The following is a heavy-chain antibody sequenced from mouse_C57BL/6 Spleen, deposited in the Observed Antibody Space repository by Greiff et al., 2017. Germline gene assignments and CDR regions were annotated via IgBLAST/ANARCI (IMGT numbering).Heavy chain of an antibody. J-gene: IGHJ4*01. CDR3: AREGEGAMDY. V-gene: IGHV1-82*01. CDR1: GYAFSSSW. CDR2: IYPGDGDT. Sequence: VQLQESGPELVKPGASVKTSCKASGYAFSSSWMNWVKQRPGKGLEWIGRIYPGDGDTNYNGKFKGKATLTADKSSSTAYMQLSSLTSEDSAVYFCAREGEGAMDYWGQGTSVTVSS.